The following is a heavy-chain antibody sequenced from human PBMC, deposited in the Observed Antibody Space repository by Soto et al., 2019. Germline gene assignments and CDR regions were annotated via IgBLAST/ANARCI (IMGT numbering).Heavy chain of an antibody. CDR1: GFTFSNYW. Sequence: EVQLVESGGGLVQPGESLRLSCAASGFTFSNYWMSWVRQAPGKGLEWVANIKPDGSEKYYVDSVKGRFTISRDNAKNSLYLQMNSLKAEDTAVYYCARGVRDRHWGQGTLVTVSS. CDR3: ARGVRDRH. V-gene: IGHV3-7*04. J-gene: IGHJ4*02. CDR2: IKPDGSEK. D-gene: IGHD2-21*01.